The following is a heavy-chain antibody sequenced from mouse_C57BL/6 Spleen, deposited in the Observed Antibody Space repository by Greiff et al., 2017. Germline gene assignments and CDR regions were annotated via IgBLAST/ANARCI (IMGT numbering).Heavy chain of an antibody. J-gene: IGHJ4*01. CDR1: GYTFTSYW. D-gene: IGHD2-12*01. Sequence: QVQLQQPGAELVRPGTSVKLSCKASGYTFTSYWMHWVKQRPGQGLEWIGVIDPSDSYTNYNQKFKGKATLTVDTSSSTAYMQLSSLTSEDSAVYYWVGYYSPGYAMDDWGKGTSVTVSS. CDR3: VGYYSPGYAMDD. V-gene: IGHV1-59*01. CDR2: IDPSDSYT.